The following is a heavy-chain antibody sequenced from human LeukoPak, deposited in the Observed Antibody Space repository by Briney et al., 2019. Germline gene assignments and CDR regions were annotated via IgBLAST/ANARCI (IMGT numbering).Heavy chain of an antibody. J-gene: IGHJ4*02. V-gene: IGHV3-15*01. D-gene: IGHD3-10*01. CDR3: TTYYYGSGLGFDY. CDR2: IKSKTDGGTT. Sequence: PGGSLRLSCAASEFTFSNAWMSWVRQAPGKGLEWVGRIKSKTDGGTTDYAAPVKGKFTISRDDSKNTLYLQMNSLKTEDTAVYYCTTYYYGSGLGFDYWGQGTLVTVSS. CDR1: EFTFSNAW.